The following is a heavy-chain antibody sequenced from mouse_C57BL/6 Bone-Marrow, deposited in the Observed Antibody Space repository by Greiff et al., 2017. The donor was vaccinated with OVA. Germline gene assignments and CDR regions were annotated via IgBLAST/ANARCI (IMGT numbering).Heavy chain of an antibody. J-gene: IGHJ4*01. CDR2: IYPGDGDT. D-gene: IGHD2-5*01. CDR3: ARAYYSNYGNYAMDY. V-gene: IGHV1-82*01. Sequence: VKLQESGPELVKPGASVKISCKASGYAFSSSWMNWVKQRPGKGLEWIGRIYPGDGDTNYNGKFKGKATLTADKSSSTAYMQLSSLTSEDSAVYFCARAYYSNYGNYAMDYWGQGTSVTVSS. CDR1: GYAFSSSW.